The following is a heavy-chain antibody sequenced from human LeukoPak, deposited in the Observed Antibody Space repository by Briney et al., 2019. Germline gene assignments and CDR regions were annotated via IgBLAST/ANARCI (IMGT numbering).Heavy chain of an antibody. CDR2: IYPGDSDT. CDR1: GYSFTNYW. CDR3: VMGSYSYYFDS. Sequence: PGESLKISCQGSGYSFTNYWIGWVRQMPGTGLEWMGIIYPGDSDTKYSPSFQGQVTISADKSITTAHLRWSSLKASDTAMYYCVMGSYSYYFDSWGQGTLVTVSS. D-gene: IGHD3-10*01. V-gene: IGHV5-51*01. J-gene: IGHJ4*02.